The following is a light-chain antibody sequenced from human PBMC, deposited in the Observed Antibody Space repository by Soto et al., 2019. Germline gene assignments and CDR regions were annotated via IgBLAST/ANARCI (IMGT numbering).Light chain of an antibody. V-gene: IGKV3-20*01. J-gene: IGKJ1*01. CDR2: GAS. CDR1: QRVSSSS. CDR3: QQYGSSPYT. Sequence: EIVMTQSPATLSVSPGERATLSCRASQRVSSSSLAWYQQKPGQAPRLLIYGASASATRSPDRSSCSGSGTDLALTITSLGPQHFEVYSCQQYGSSPYTFGQGTKVDNK.